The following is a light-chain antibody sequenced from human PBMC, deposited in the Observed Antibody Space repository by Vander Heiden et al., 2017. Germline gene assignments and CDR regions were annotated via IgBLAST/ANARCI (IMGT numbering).Light chain of an antibody. J-gene: IGKJ1*01. CDR1: QSVLHRSTNKDH. V-gene: IGKV4-1*01. CDR3: QQYHSNPRT. CDR2: WAS. Sequence: DIVMAQSPDPLAVYLGEPATISCQSNQSVLHRSTNKDHLARYQQKPGQPPKVLIYWASSRDSGVPDRFSGSGSGTDFIFTINNLQAEDVAVYYCQQYHSNPRTFGQGTKVEIK.